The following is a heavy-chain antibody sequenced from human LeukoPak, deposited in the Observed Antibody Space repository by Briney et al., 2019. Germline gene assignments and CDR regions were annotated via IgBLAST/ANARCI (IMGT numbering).Heavy chain of an antibody. CDR3: ARGFRGPNFDY. J-gene: IGHJ4*02. CDR1: GYSINSGFY. D-gene: IGHD3-10*01. V-gene: IGHV4-38-2*02. CDR2: IHHSGST. Sequence: PSETLSLTCTVSGYSINSGFYRGWIRQTPGKGLEWTGNIHHSGSTDYNPSLKSRVTISLDTSKNQFYLKLNSVTAADTAVYYCARGFRGPNFDYWGQGTLVTVSS.